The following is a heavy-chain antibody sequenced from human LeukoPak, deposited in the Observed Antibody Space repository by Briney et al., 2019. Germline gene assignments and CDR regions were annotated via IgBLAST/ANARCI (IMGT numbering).Heavy chain of an antibody. Sequence: SETLSLTCTVSGDSINSPHYYWAWNRQPPGKGLEWIGSIYYSGGAYSHPSLKSRATIFVDTSNNHFSLKLRSVTAADTAVYYCARQLIQPRAFDSWGQGTLVTVSS. J-gene: IGHJ4*02. CDR1: GDSINSPHYY. D-gene: IGHD3-16*01. CDR2: IYYSGGA. CDR3: ARQLIQPRAFDS. V-gene: IGHV4-39*01.